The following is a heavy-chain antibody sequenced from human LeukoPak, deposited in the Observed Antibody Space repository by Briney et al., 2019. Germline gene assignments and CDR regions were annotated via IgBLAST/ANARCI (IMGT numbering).Heavy chain of an antibody. CDR1: GFTFSTYW. V-gene: IGHV3-7*03. D-gene: IGHD3-10*01. Sequence: GGSLRLSCAASGFTFSTYWMTWVRQAPGKGLEWVANIKENGSEKNYLDSVKGRFTISRDNAKNSLYLQMNSLRAEDTAVYYCARDLWGIYYGSGSYLDYWGQGTLVTVSS. CDR3: ARDLWGIYYGSGSYLDY. CDR2: IKENGSEK. J-gene: IGHJ4*02.